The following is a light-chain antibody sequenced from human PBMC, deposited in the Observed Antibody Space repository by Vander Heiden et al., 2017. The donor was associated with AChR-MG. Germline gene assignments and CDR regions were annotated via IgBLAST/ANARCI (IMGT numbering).Light chain of an antibody. CDR2: SNN. V-gene: IGLV1-44*01. Sequence: QSVLTQPPSASGTPGQRVTISCSGSSSNIGSNTVNWYQQLPGPAPKLLIYSNNQRPSGFPDRFSGSKSGTSASLAISGLQSEDEADYYCAAWDDSLNGHVVFGGGTKLTVL. CDR1: SSNIGSNT. J-gene: IGLJ2*01. CDR3: AAWDDSLNGHVV.